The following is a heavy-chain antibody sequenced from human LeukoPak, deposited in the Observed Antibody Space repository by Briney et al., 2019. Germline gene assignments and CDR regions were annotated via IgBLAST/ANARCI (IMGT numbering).Heavy chain of an antibody. Sequence: SETLSLTCTVSGGSISSYYWNWIRQPPGKGLEWIGNIYYSGSTNYNPSLKSRVSISVDTSKNQFSLKLSSVTAADTAVYYCAREGGDIVVVPAASQYSWFDPWGQGTLVTVSS. V-gene: IGHV4-59*12. CDR1: GGSISSYY. J-gene: IGHJ5*02. D-gene: IGHD2-2*01. CDR2: IYYSGST. CDR3: AREGGDIVVVPAASQYSWFDP.